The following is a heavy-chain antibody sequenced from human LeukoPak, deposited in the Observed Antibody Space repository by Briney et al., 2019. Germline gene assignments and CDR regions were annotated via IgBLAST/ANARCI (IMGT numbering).Heavy chain of an antibody. CDR2: ISSSSSYI. V-gene: IGHV3-21*01. D-gene: IGHD4-17*01. J-gene: IGHJ4*02. Sequence: PGGSLRLSCAASGFTFSSYSMNWVRQAPGKGLEWVSSISSSSSYIYYADSVKGRFTISRDNAKNSLYLQMNSLRAEDTAVYYCAKHYGPNPEDYFGYWGQGTLVTVSS. CDR1: GFTFSSYS. CDR3: AKHYGPNPEDYFGY.